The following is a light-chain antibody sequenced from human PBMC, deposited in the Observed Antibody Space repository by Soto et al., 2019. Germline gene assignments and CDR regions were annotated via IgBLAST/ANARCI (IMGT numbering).Light chain of an antibody. CDR2: KAS. CDR1: QSISSW. CDR3: QQYRDNWT. J-gene: IGKJ1*01. Sequence: DIQMTQSPSTLSASVGDRVTITCRASQSISSWLAWYQQKPGTAPKLLIYKASTLQSGVPSRFSGSGSGTEFTLTISSLQPDDSATYYCQQYRDNWTFGQGTKVGIK. V-gene: IGKV1-5*03.